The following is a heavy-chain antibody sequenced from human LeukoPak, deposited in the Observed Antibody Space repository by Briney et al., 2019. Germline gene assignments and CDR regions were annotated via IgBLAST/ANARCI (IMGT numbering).Heavy chain of an antibody. CDR1: GFTFDDYA. D-gene: IGHD1-26*01. Sequence: PGGSLRLSCAASGFTFDDYAMHWVRQAPGKGLEWVSLISWYGGSTYYADSVKGRFTISRDNSKNSLYLQMNSLRAEDTALYYCAKDGGLYSGSYYIDYWGQGTLVTVSS. J-gene: IGHJ4*02. CDR3: AKDGGLYSGSYYIDY. CDR2: ISWYGGST. V-gene: IGHV3-43D*04.